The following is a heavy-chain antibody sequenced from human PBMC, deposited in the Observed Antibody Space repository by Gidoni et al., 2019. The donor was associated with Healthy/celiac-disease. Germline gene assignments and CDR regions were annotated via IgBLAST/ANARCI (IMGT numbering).Heavy chain of an antibody. D-gene: IGHD3-10*01. CDR3: ARPGHYYYYYGMDV. V-gene: IGHV4-34*01. CDR2: INHSGST. J-gene: IGHJ6*02. CDR1: GGSFSGYY. Sequence: QVQLQQWGAGLLKPSETLSLTCAVYGGSFSGYYWSWIRQPPGKGLEWIGEINHSGSTNYNPSLKSRVTISVDTSKNQFSLKLSSVTAADTAVYYCARPGHYYYYYGMDVWGQGTTVTVSS.